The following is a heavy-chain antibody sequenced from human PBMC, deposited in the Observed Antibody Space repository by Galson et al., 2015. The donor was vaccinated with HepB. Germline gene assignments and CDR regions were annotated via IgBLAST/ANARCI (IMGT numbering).Heavy chain of an antibody. CDR1: GFTFGHHS. Sequence: SLRLSCAASGFTFGHHSMNWVRQAPGKGLEWIAYISGSGGTIYYGDSVKGRFSISRDNAENSLDLQMDSLRDADTAVYFCARDPDSSGYYLGSDFWGQGTLVVVSS. CDR2: ISGSGGTI. J-gene: IGHJ4*02. CDR3: ARDPDSSGYYLGSDF. V-gene: IGHV3-48*02. D-gene: IGHD3-22*01.